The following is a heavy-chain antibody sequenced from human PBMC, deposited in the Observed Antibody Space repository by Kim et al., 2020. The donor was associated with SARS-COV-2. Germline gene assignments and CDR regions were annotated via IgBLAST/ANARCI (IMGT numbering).Heavy chain of an antibody. CDR2: ISSSSSYI. V-gene: IGHV3-21*01. J-gene: IGHJ5*02. CDR3: APGDWFDP. CDR1: GFTFSSYS. Sequence: GGSLRLSCAASGFTFSSYSMNWVRQAPGKGLEWVSSISSSSSYIYYADSVKGLFTISRDNAKNSLYLQMSSLRAEDTAVYYCAPGDWFDPWGQGTLVTVSS.